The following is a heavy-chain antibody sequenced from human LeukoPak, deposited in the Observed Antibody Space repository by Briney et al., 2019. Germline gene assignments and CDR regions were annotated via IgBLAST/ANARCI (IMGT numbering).Heavy chain of an antibody. D-gene: IGHD6-13*01. V-gene: IGHV3-74*01. CDR1: GFTFSSYW. CDR3: ARDWLRSSWYFDY. J-gene: IGHJ4*02. Sequence: PGGSLRLSCAASGFTFSSYWMHWVRQAPGKGLVWVSRINTDGSSTSYADSVKGRFTISRDNAKNTLYLQMNSLRAEDTAVYYCARDWLRSSWYFDYWGQGTLVTVSS. CDR2: INTDGSST.